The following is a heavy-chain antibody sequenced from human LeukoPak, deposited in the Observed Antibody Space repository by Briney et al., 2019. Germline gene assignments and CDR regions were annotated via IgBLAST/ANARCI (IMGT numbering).Heavy chain of an antibody. CDR2: INDYGGTT. V-gene: IGHV3-64*01. CDR3: ARQRYSDY. Sequence: GGSLRLSCAASGFTFSNYAMHWVRQAPGKGLEYVSAINDYGGTTYYANSVKGRFTISRDNAKNSLYLQLNSLRAEDTAVYFCARQRYSDYWGQGTLVTVSS. D-gene: IGHD1-1*01. CDR1: GFTFSNYA. J-gene: IGHJ4*02.